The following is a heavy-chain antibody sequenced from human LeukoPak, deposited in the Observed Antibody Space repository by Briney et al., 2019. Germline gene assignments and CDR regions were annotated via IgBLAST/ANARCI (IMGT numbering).Heavy chain of an antibody. V-gene: IGHV4-34*01. J-gene: IGHJ5*02. Sequence: SETLSLTCAVYGGSFSGYYWSWIRQPPGKGLEWIGEINHSGSTNYNPSLKSRVTISVDTFKNQFSLKLSSVTAADTAVYYCARGRHTAMAEYNWFDPWGQGTLVTVSS. CDR2: INHSGST. CDR3: ARGRHTAMAEYNWFDP. D-gene: IGHD5-18*01. CDR1: GGSFSGYY.